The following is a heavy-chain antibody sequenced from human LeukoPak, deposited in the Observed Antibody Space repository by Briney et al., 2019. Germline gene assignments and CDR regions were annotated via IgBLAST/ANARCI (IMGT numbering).Heavy chain of an antibody. Sequence: GSVKVSCKASGYTFTSYDINWVRQAAGQGLEWMGWMNPNSGNTVYAQKFQGRVTITRNTSISTAYMELSSLRSEDTAVYYCARALLWFGELLLFDYWGQGTLVTVSS. J-gene: IGHJ4*02. CDR2: MNPNSGNT. D-gene: IGHD3-10*01. V-gene: IGHV1-8*03. CDR1: GYTFTSYD. CDR3: ARALLWFGELLLFDY.